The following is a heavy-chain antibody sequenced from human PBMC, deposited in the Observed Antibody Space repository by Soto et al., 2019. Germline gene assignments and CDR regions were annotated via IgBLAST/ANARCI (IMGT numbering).Heavy chain of an antibody. CDR3: ARRSYGKPIPEYYFDY. Sequence: SETLSLTCAVYGGSFSGYYWSWIRQPPGKGLEWIGEINHSGSTNYNPSLKSRVTISVDTSKNQFSLKLSSVTAADTAVYYCARRSYGKPIPEYYFDYWGQGTLVTVSS. J-gene: IGHJ4*02. V-gene: IGHV4-34*01. D-gene: IGHD5-18*01. CDR2: INHSGST. CDR1: GGSFSGYY.